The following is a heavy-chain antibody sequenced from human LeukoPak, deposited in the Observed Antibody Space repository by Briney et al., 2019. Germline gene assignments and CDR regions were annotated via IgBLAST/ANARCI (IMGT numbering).Heavy chain of an antibody. CDR3: AVDSGYDPYDY. D-gene: IGHD5-12*01. V-gene: IGHV4-39*01. Sequence: SETLSLTCTVSGGSISSSSYYWGWIRQPPGKGPEWIGSIYYSGSTYYNPSLKSRVTISVDTSKNQFSLKLSSVTAADTAVYYCAVDSGYDPYDYWGRGTLVTVSS. J-gene: IGHJ4*02. CDR2: IYYSGST. CDR1: GGSISSSSYY.